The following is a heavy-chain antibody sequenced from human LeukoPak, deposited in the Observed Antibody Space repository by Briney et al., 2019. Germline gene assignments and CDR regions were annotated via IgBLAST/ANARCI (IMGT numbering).Heavy chain of an antibody. CDR2: ISSSSSYI. Sequence: GGSLRLSCAASGFTFSSYSMNWVRQAPGKGLEWVSSISSSSSYIYYADSVKGRFTISRDNAKNSLYLQMNSLRAEDTAVHYCAREGEQWLVLVDYWGQGTLVTVSS. CDR3: AREGEQWLVLVDY. V-gene: IGHV3-21*01. CDR1: GFTFSSYS. J-gene: IGHJ4*02. D-gene: IGHD6-19*01.